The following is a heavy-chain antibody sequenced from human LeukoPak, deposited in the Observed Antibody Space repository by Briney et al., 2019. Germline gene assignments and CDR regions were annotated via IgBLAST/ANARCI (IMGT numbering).Heavy chain of an antibody. CDR3: AGTSDYGGNSRSDAFDI. V-gene: IGHV4-34*01. J-gene: IGHJ3*02. CDR1: GGSFSGYY. D-gene: IGHD4-23*01. CDR2: INHSGST. Sequence: SETLSLTCAVYGGSFSGYYWSWIRQPPGKGLEWIGEINHSGSTNYNPSLKSRVTISVDTSKNQFSLKLSSVTAADTAVYYCAGTSDYGGNSRSDAFDIWGQGTMVTVSS.